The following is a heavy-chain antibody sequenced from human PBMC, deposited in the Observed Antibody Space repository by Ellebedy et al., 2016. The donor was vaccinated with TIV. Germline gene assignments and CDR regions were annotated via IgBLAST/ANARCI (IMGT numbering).Heavy chain of an antibody. Sequence: GGSLRLXXAASGFTFNTFAMHWVRQPPGKGLEWVAVLSYDSSNEYYADSVKGRFTISRDNAKNSLYLQMNSLRADDTAIYYCAPRVGTTGGWGQGTLVTVSS. CDR1: GFTFNTFA. J-gene: IGHJ4*02. V-gene: IGHV3-30-3*01. D-gene: IGHD1-1*01. CDR2: LSYDSSNE. CDR3: APRVGTTGG.